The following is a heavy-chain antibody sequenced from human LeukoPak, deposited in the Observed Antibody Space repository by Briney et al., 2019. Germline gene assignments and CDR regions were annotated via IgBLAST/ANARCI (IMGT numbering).Heavy chain of an antibody. D-gene: IGHD1-14*01. CDR3: AKGGLSSRMFH. Sequence: GGSLRLSCAASGFIFSSDVMNWVRQAPGKGLEWVSAISGGGSSTPYADSVKGRFAISRDNFENTLYLQMNSLRAEDTAVYYCAKGGLSSRMFHWGQGTLVTVSS. V-gene: IGHV3-23*01. CDR2: ISGGGSST. J-gene: IGHJ4*02. CDR1: GFIFSSDV.